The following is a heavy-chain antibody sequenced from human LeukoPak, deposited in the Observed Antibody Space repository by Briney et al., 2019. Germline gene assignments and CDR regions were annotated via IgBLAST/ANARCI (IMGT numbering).Heavy chain of an antibody. CDR2: IIPVLGIA. Sequence: SVKVSCKASGDTFSSYTISWVRQAPGQGLEWMGRIIPVLGIANYAQKFQGRVTITADKSTSTAYMELSSLRSEDTAVYYCARGSFPDVGALLFDYWGQGTLVTVSS. CDR3: ARGSFPDVGALLFDY. D-gene: IGHD1-26*01. J-gene: IGHJ4*02. V-gene: IGHV1-69*02. CDR1: GDTFSSYT.